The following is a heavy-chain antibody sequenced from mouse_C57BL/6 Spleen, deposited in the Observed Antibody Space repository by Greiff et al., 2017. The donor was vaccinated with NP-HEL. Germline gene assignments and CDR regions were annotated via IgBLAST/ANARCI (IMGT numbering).Heavy chain of an antibody. Sequence: VQLVESGAELVKPGASVKISCKASGYAFSSYWMNWVKQRPGKGLEWIGQIYPGDGDTNYNGKFKGKATLTADKSSSTAYMQLSSLTSEDSAVYFCARFHYYGSSYDYLDYWGQGTTLTVSS. J-gene: IGHJ2*01. V-gene: IGHV1-80*01. CDR3: ARFHYYGSSYDYLDY. CDR1: GYAFSSYW. CDR2: IYPGDGDT. D-gene: IGHD1-1*01.